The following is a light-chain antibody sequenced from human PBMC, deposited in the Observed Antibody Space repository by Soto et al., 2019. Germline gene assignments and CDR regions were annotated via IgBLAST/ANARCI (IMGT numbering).Light chain of an antibody. J-gene: IGKJ1*01. CDR2: GAS. V-gene: IGKV3-15*01. CDR3: QQYNKWPRT. CDR1: QSVITN. Sequence: EIWMTQSPATLSGSPGERATLSCGASQSVITNLAWYQQKTGQAPRLLIYGASTRAAIIPARLSGSGSGTELTITISSMQSEDFEVYYCQQYNKWPRTFGHGTKVDIK.